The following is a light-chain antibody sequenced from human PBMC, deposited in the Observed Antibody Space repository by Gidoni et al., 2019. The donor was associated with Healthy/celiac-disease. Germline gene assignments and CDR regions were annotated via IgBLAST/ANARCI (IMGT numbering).Light chain of an antibody. CDR3: QQYNSYPWT. V-gene: IGKV1-5*03. Sequence: DIQMTQSPSTLSASVGDRVSITCRASQRISSWLAWYQQKPGKAPKLLIYKASSLESGVPSRFSGRGSGTEFTLTLSSLQPDDFATYYCQQYNSYPWTFGQGTKVEIK. CDR2: KAS. J-gene: IGKJ1*01. CDR1: QRISSW.